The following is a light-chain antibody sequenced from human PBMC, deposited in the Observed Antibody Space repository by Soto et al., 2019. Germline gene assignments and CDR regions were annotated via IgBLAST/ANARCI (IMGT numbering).Light chain of an antibody. J-gene: IGKJ1*01. V-gene: IGKV4-1*01. CDR3: QQYYSTPPT. CDR2: WAS. Sequence: DIVMTQSPDSLAVSLGERATINCKSSQSVLYSSNNKNYLAWYQQKPGQPPKLLIYWASTRESGVPDRFSGSGSGTDVTRTISSLQSDDGAVYYCQQYYSTPPTFGQGTKVEIK. CDR1: QSVLYSSNNKNY.